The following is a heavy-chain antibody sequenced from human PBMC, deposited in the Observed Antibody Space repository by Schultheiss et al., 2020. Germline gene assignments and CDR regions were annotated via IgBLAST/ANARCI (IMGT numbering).Heavy chain of an antibody. CDR1: AGSISSGGYY. CDR2: IYYSGST. D-gene: IGHD3-10*01. Sequence: SETLSLTCGVSAGSISSGGYYWSWIRQNPGKGLEWIGSIYYSGSTNYNPSLKSRVTISVDTSKNQFSLKLSSVTAADTAVYYCARRGSGSYDNWFDPWGQGTLVTVSS. CDR3: ARRGSGSYDNWFDP. J-gene: IGHJ5*02. V-gene: IGHV4-39*01.